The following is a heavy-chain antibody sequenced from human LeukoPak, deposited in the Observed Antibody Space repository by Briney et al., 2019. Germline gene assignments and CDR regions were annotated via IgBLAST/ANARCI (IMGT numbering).Heavy chain of an antibody. CDR3: ARIAYSSSWPNWFDP. CDR1: GFTFSDYY. V-gene: IGHV3-11*04. CDR2: ISSSGSTI. Sequence: GGSLRLSCAASGFTFSDYYMSWIRQAPGKGLEWVSYISSSGSTIYYADSVKGRFTISRDNAKNSLYLQMNSLRAEDTAVYYCARIAYSSSWPNWFDPWGQGTLVTVSS. J-gene: IGHJ5*02. D-gene: IGHD6-13*01.